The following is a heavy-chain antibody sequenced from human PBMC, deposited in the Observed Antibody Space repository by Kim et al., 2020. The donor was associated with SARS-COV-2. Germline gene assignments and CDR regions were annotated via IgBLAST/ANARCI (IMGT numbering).Heavy chain of an antibody. D-gene: IGHD3-3*01. J-gene: IGHJ6*02. CDR1: GYTFTSYY. V-gene: IGHV1-46*01. Sequence: ASVKVSCKASGYTFTSYYMHWVRQAPGQGLEWMGIINPSGGSTSYAQKFQGRVTMTRDTSTSTVYMELSSLRSEDTAVYYCARDHLHLEWLLSHRYGMDVWGQGTTVTVSS. CDR2: INPSGGST. CDR3: ARDHLHLEWLLSHRYGMDV.